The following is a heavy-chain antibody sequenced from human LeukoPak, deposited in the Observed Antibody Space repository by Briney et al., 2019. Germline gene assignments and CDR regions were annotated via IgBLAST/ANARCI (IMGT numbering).Heavy chain of an antibody. J-gene: IGHJ3*01. CDR2: ISGSGTTI. CDR1: GFTFTDYY. Sequence: PGGSLRLSCAASGFTFTDYYMGWIRQAPGKGLEWLSYISGSGTTIFYADSVKGRFTISSDNAKNSVDLQMNSLRAEDTAVYYCGRDFGLVGTKRSFDLWGQGTMVTVSS. CDR3: GRDFGLVGTKRSFDL. V-gene: IGHV3-11*01. D-gene: IGHD1-7*01.